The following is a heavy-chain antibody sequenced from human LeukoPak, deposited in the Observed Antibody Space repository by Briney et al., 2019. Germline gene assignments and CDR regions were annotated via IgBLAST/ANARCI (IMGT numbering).Heavy chain of an antibody. V-gene: IGHV3-33*01. J-gene: IGHJ4*02. D-gene: IGHD3-10*01. Sequence: GGSLRLSCAASGFTFSNYGMHWVRQAPGKGLEWVAVIWYDGSNKYYSDSVRGRFTISRDNSKNTLYLQMNSLRAEDTAVYYCARDRGYGSGPYFYYWGQGTLVTVSS. CDR1: GFTFSNYG. CDR2: IWYDGSNK. CDR3: ARDRGYGSGPYFYY.